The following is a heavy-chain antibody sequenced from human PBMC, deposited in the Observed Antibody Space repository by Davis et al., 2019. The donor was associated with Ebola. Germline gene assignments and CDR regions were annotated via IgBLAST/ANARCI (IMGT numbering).Heavy chain of an antibody. CDR2: INPNSGGT. D-gene: IGHD2-15*01. CDR3: ARLLDYYYNYYGMDV. J-gene: IGHJ6*02. V-gene: IGHV1-2*02. CDR1: GYTFTGYY. Sequence: ASVKVSCKASGYTFTGYYMHWVRQAPGQGLEWMGWINPNSGGTNYAQKFQGRVTMTRDTSISTAYMELSRLRSDDTAVYYCARLLDYYYNYYGMDVWGQGTTVTVSS.